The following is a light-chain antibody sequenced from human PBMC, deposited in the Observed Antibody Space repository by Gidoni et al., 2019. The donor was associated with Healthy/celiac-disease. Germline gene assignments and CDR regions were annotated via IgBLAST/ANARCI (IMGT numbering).Light chain of an antibody. Sequence: SYELTQPPSVSVSPGQTASITCSGDKLGDKYACWYQQKPGQSPVLVIDQDSKRPSGSPERFSGSNSGNTATLTISGTQAMDEADYYCQAWDSSTYVVFGGGTKLTVL. CDR3: QAWDSSTYVV. J-gene: IGLJ2*01. CDR1: KLGDKY. V-gene: IGLV3-1*01. CDR2: QDS.